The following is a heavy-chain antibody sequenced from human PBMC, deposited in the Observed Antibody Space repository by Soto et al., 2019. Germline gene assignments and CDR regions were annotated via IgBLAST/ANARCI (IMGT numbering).Heavy chain of an antibody. V-gene: IGHV3-30*18. J-gene: IGHJ6*02. CDR2: ISYDGSNT. Sequence: PGGSLRLSCVASGFTFSSYGMHWVRQAPGKGLEWVAIISYDGSNTYYADSVKGRFTTSRDNSKNTLYLQMNSLRAEDTSVYYCAKGAVEMATKFYYYYGMDVWGQGTTVTVSS. CDR3: AKGAVEMATKFYYYYGMDV. CDR1: GFTFSSYG. D-gene: IGHD5-12*01.